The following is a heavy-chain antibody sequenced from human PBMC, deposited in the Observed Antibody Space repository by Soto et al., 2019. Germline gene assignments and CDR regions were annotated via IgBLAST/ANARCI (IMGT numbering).Heavy chain of an antibody. Sequence: GGSLRLSCAASGFSLRTYGIHWIRRAPGKGLEWVAFIRYDGTKKFYANSVKGRSTISKDNSNNILYLQMSGLRAEDTAVYYCARDVVTAVAGSVNWFDPWGQGTLVTVSS. CDR3: ARDVVTAVAGSVNWFDP. V-gene: IGHV3-30*02. J-gene: IGHJ5*02. D-gene: IGHD6-19*01. CDR2: IRYDGTKK. CDR1: GFSLRTYG.